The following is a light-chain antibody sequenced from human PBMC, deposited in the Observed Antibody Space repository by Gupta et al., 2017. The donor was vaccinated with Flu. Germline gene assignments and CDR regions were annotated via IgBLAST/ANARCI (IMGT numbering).Light chain of an antibody. CDR1: ISSVGNNN. J-gene: IGLJ3*02. V-gene: IGLV1-51*01. Sequence: QSVLTQPPSVSAAPGQKVTISCSGTISSVGNNNVSWYQQLPGTAPNHLIYDNSSRRSGIAERFSGSKSGTSATLGITGLQTGDEADYYCGTWDGSRCTWVFGGGTKLTVL. CDR2: DNS. CDR3: GTWDGSRCTWV.